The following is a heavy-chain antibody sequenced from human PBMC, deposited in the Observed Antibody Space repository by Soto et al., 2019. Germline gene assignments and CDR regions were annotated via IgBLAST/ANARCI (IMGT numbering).Heavy chain of an antibody. Sequence: QVQLVQSGAEVKKPGASVKVSCKASGYTFTSYGISWVRQAPGQGREWMGWISAYNGNTNYAQKLQGRVTMTTDTSTSTAYMELRSLRSDDTAVYYCARGGHYYGSGNLRCWYFDLWGRGTLVTVSS. CDR1: GYTFTSYG. J-gene: IGHJ2*01. V-gene: IGHV1-18*01. CDR2: ISAYNGNT. CDR3: ARGGHYYGSGNLRCWYFDL. D-gene: IGHD3-10*01.